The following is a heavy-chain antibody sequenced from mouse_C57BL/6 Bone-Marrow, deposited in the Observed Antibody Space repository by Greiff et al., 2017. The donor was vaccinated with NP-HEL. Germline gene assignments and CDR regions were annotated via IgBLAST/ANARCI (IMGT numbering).Heavy chain of an antibody. Sequence: VQLVESGAELVKPGASVKISCKASGYTFTDYYINWVKQRPGQGLEWIGKIGPGSGSTYYNEKFKGKATLTADKSSSTAYMQLCSLTSEDSAVYFCAGYYGSSPCAMDYWGQGTSVTVSS. J-gene: IGHJ4*01. D-gene: IGHD1-1*01. CDR2: IGPGSGST. V-gene: IGHV1-77*01. CDR1: GYTFTDYY. CDR3: AGYYGSSPCAMDY.